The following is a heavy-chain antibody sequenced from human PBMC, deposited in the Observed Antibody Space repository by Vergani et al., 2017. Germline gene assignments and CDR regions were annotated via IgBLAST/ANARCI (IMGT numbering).Heavy chain of an antibody. V-gene: IGHV3-21*01. CDR1: GFTFSSYS. CDR3: ARDPVRWELLY. D-gene: IGHD1-26*01. J-gene: IGHJ4*02. CDR2: ISSSSSYI. Sequence: VQLVESGGGVVQPGGSLRLSCAASGFTFSSYSMNWVRQAPGKGLEWVSSISSSSSYIYYADSVKGRFTISRDNAKNSLYLQMNSLRAEDTAVYYCARDPVRWELLYWGQGTLVTVSS.